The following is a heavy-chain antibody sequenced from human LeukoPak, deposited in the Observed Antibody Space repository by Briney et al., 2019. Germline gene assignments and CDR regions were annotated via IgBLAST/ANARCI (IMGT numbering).Heavy chain of an antibody. V-gene: IGHV4-39*07. CDR2: VYYSGST. J-gene: IGHJ4*02. D-gene: IGHD6-19*01. CDR3: ARWYSSGWAFDY. CDR1: GGSISSTTYY. Sequence: NPSETLSLTCSVSGGSISSTTYYWGWIRQPPGKGLEWIGSVYYSGSTSDNPSLKSRVTISVDTSRNQFSLKLSSVTAADTAVYYCARWYSSGWAFDYWGQGTLVTVSS.